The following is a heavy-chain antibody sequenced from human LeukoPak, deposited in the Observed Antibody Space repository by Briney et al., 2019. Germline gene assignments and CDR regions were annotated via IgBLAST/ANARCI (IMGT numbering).Heavy chain of an antibody. CDR2: ISSSSSYI. D-gene: IGHD2-2*01. CDR1: GFTFSIYS. J-gene: IGHJ6*02. V-gene: IGHV3-21*01. CDR3: ARDQSKDIVVVPAAMTVGYYYYYGMDV. Sequence: GGSLRLSCAASGFTFSIYSMNWVRQAPGKGLESVSSISSSSSYIYYADSVKGRFTISRDNAKNSLYLQMNSLRAEDTAVYYCARDQSKDIVVVPAAMTVGYYYYYGMDVWGQGTTVTVSS.